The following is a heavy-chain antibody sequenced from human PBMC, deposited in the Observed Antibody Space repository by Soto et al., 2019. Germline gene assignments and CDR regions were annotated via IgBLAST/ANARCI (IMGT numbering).Heavy chain of an antibody. J-gene: IGHJ6*02. CDR3: AREVGGGGYSRAPDDYGMDV. CDR2: IWYDGSNK. V-gene: IGHV3-33*01. Sequence: PGGSLRLSCAASGFTFSSYGMHWVRQAPGKGLEWVAVIWYDGSNKYYADSVKGRFTISRDNSKNTLYLQMNSLRAEDTAVYYCAREVGGGGYSRAPDDYGMDVWGQGTRVTVAS. CDR1: GFTFSSYG. D-gene: IGHD6-19*01.